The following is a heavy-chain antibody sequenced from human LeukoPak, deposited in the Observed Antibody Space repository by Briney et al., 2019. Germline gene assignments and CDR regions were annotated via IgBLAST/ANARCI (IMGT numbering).Heavy chain of an antibody. CDR1: GFTFDDYA. CDR3: AKGSNGDSSGLYFDC. J-gene: IGHJ4*02. D-gene: IGHD3-22*01. CDR2: IGWNSGSI. V-gene: IGHV3-9*01. Sequence: GGSLRLSCAASGFTFDDYAMHWVRQAPGKGLEWVSGIGWNSGSIGYADSVKGRFTISRDNAKNSPYLQMNSLRAEDTALYYCAKGSNGDSSGLYFDCWGQGTLVTVSS.